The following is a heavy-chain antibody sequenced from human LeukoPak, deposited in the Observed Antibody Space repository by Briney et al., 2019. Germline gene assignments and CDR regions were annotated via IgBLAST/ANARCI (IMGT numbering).Heavy chain of an antibody. V-gene: IGHV3-30*02. D-gene: IGHD2-2*02. CDR3: AKSGCSSTSCYSILSGWLDP. J-gene: IGHJ5*02. CDR2: IWYDGSNK. Sequence: GGSLGLSCAASGFTFRNYVIHWVRQAPGKGLEWVAFIWYDGSNKYYTDSVKGRFTISRDNSKNTLYLQMNSLRAEDTAVYYCAKSGCSSTSCYSILSGWLDPWGQGTLVTVSS. CDR1: GFTFRNYV.